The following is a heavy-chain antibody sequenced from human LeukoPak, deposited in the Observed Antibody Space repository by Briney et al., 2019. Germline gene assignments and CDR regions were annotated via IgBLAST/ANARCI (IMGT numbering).Heavy chain of an antibody. V-gene: IGHV3-7*01. J-gene: IGHJ4*02. CDR2: IKQDGSEE. D-gene: IGHD1-7*01. CDR1: GFTFSSYW. Sequence: GGSLRLSCAASGFTFSSYWMSWVRQAPGKGLEWVANIKQDGSEEYYVDSVKGRFTISRDNAKNSLYLQMNSLRAEDTAVYYCARDRRITGTTPGDYWGQGTLVTVSS. CDR3: ARDRRITGTTPGDY.